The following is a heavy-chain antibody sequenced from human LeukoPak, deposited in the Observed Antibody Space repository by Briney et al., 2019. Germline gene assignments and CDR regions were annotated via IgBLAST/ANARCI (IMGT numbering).Heavy chain of an antibody. D-gene: IGHD6-25*01. CDR1: GHPISLHY. V-gene: IGHV4-59*11. CDR2: IYHTGST. J-gene: IGHJ4*02. Sequence: SETLSLTCTVSGHPISLHYWRWIRQPPGKGLEWIANIYHTGSTNYNPSLSSRVTISIDTAKNQFSLKLTSVTAADTAVYYCARRGRNSSGWQDYLWGQGTLVTVSS. CDR3: ARRGRNSSGWQDYL.